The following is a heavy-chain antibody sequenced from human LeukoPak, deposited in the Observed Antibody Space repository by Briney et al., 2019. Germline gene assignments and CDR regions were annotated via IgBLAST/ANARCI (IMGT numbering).Heavy chain of an antibody. CDR2: INPNSSGT. D-gene: IGHD3-10*01. V-gene: IGHV1-2*02. CDR3: ARDCYYYGSGSYYKVLYYYGMDV. CDR1: GYTFTGYY. J-gene: IGHJ6*02. Sequence: ASVKVSCKASGYTFTGYYMHWVRQAPGQGLEWMGWINPNSSGTNYAQKFQGRVTMTRDTSISTAYMELSRLRSDDAAVYYCARDCYYYGSGSYYKVLYYYGMDVWGQGTTVTVSS.